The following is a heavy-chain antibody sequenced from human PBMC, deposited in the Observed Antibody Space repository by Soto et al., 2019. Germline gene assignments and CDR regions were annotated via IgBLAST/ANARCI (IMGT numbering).Heavy chain of an antibody. V-gene: IGHV1-69*13. CDR3: ARGPPQWFDP. CDR1: GFSFSDYF. CDR2: IIPIFGTA. J-gene: IGHJ5*02. Sequence: GASVKVSCKASGFSFSDYFMHWVRQAPGQGLEWMGGIIPIFGTANYAQKFQGRVTITADESTSTAYMELSSLRSEDTAVYYCARGPPQWFDPWGQGTLVTVYS.